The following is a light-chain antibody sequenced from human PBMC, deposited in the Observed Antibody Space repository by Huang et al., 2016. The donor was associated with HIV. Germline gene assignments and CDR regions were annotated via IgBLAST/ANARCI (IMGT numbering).Light chain of an antibody. V-gene: IGKV1-8*01. J-gene: IGKJ5*01. CDR2: GAS. CDR3: QQYYTYPIT. CDR1: QDIDTY. Sequence: AIQMTQSLSSVSASTGDRVNITCRASQDIDTYLAWYQQKTGTPPKLLIYGASSLESGVPSRFSGSGSGTDFTLTITCLQSDDFATYSCQQYYTYPITFGQGTRL.